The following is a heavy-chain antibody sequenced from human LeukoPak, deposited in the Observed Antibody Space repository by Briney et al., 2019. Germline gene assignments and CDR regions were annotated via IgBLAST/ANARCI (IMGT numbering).Heavy chain of an antibody. V-gene: IGHV3-9*01. J-gene: IGHJ3*02. CDR3: AKDQGPAGHDAFDI. CDR1: GFTFDDYA. Sequence: GRSLRLSCAASGFTFDDYAMHWVRQAPGKGLEWVSGISWNSGSIGYADSVKGRFTISRDNAKNSLYLQMNSLRAEDTALYYCAKDQGPAGHDAFDIWGQGTTVTVSS. CDR2: ISWNSGSI.